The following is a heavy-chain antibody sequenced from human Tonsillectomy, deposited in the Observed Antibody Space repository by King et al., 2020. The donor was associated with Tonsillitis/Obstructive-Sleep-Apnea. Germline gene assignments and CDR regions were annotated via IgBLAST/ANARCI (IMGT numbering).Heavy chain of an antibody. Sequence: VQLVESGGGVVQPGRSLRLSCEASGFTFSSHGMHWVRQAPGKGLEWVAVISYDGSNKYYADSVKGRFTISRDNAKNTLFLQMNSLRAEDTAVYYCAKVRGQYCSGTSFYKGEFDSWGQGTLVNVSS. CDR1: GFTFSSHG. J-gene: IGHJ4*02. CDR3: AKVRGQYCSGTSFYKGEFDS. V-gene: IGHV3-30*18. CDR2: ISYDGSNK. D-gene: IGHD2-2*01.